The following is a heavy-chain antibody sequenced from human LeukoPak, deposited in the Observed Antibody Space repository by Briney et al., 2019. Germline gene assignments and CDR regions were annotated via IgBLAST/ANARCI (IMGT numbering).Heavy chain of an antibody. CDR1: IGSISSSKW. CDR2: IYLYGTT. V-gene: IGHV4-4*02. Sequence: PSETPSLTCSVSIGSISSSKWWSWVRQSPVKGLEWIGEIYLYGTTNYNPSFTSRVTMSVDRSRNQFSLKLTSVAAADTAVYYCARQKWEQQGRDYYFNGLDVWGPGTTVIVSS. J-gene: IGHJ6*02. D-gene: IGHD1/OR15-1a*01. CDR3: ARQKWEQQGRDYYFNGLDV.